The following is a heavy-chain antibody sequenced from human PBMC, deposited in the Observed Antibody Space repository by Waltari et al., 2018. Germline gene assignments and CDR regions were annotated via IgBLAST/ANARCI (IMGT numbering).Heavy chain of an antibody. CDR2: IYTGEMT. V-gene: IGHV3-53*01. D-gene: IGHD1-1*01. Sequence: VRLVESGGGLIHPGGSLRPSCAASGLSVSNNYLHWVRQAPGTGLEWVSVIYTGEMTYYSDAVKGRFTISRDISKNMVYLQMNNLRAEDTALYYCARDTTSRERAGDWGQGTLVTVSS. CDR1: GLSVSNNY. CDR3: ARDTTSRERAGD. J-gene: IGHJ4*02.